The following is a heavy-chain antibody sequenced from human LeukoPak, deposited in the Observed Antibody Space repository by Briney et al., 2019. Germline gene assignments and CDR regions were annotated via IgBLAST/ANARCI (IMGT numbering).Heavy chain of an antibody. CDR2: IYTSGST. J-gene: IGHJ6*03. CDR1: GGSISSGSYY. Sequence: NPSETLSLTCTVSGGSISSGSYYWSWIRQPAGKGLEWIGRIYTSGSTNYNPSLKSRVTISVDTSKNQFSLKLSSVTAADTAVYYCARIAVALNFYYYYMDVWGKGTTVTISS. V-gene: IGHV4-61*02. CDR3: ARIAVALNFYYYYMDV. D-gene: IGHD6-19*01.